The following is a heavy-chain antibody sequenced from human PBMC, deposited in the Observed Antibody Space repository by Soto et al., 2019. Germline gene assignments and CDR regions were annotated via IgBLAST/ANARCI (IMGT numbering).Heavy chain of an antibody. J-gene: IGHJ4*02. CDR1: GFTFSSYG. CDR2: ISYDGSNK. V-gene: IGHV3-30*18. CDR3: AKSVADFWSGYYRPTHFDY. D-gene: IGHD3-3*01. Sequence: PGGSLRLSCAASGFTFSSYGMHWVRQAPGKGLVWVAVISYDGSNKYYADSVKGRFTISRDNSKNTLYLQMNSLRAEDTAVYYCAKSVADFWSGYYRPTHFDYWGQGTLVTVSS.